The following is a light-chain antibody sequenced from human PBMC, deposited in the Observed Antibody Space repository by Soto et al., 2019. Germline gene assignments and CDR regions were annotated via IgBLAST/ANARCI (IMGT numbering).Light chain of an antibody. CDR3: QQSYSTPLT. V-gene: IGKV1-39*01. CDR2: AAS. CDR1: PSISSC. Sequence: DIPMTQCPSSVCGSXGDRVTIDCRPSPSISSCLNWYQQKPGTAPKIXXYAASSLQSGGPSSFSGSGSATDFTPTISSLQPEDFATYYGQQSYSTPLTFGGGTKVDIK. J-gene: IGKJ4*01.